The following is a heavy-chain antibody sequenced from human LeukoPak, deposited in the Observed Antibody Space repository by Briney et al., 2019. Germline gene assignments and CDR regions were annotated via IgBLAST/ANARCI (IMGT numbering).Heavy chain of an antibody. CDR2: ISSSSSYI. V-gene: IGHV3-21*01. J-gene: IGHJ4*02. CDR1: GFTFSSYS. Sequence: TGGSLRLSCAASGFTFSSYSMNWVRQAPGKGLEGVSSISSSSSYIYYADSVKGRFTISRDNAMNSLYLQMNSLRAEDTAVYYCARGRGRTDYFDYWGQGTLVTASS. CDR3: ARGRGRTDYFDY. D-gene: IGHD2-15*01.